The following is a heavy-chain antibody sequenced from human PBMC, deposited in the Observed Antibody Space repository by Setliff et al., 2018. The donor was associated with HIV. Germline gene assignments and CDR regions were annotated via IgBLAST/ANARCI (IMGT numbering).Heavy chain of an antibody. D-gene: IGHD2-8*01. Sequence: GGSLRLSCVASGFIFSDFAMHWVRQAPGKGLEWVADISYDGRNEYFADSVKGRFTISRDNSKNTLYLQMNSLRPEDTAPYSCARVDVLMVYAANPRVGALEFWGQGTLVTVSS. CDR3: ARVDVLMVYAANPRVGALEF. CDR1: GFIFSDFA. J-gene: IGHJ4*02. CDR2: ISYDGRNE. V-gene: IGHV3-30*04.